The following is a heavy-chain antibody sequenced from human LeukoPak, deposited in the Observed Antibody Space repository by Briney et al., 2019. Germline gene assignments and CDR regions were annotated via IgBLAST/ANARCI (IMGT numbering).Heavy chain of an antibody. CDR2: IRYDGSHK. CDR1: GFTFSSYG. V-gene: IGHV3-30*02. J-gene: IGHJ4*02. CDR3: ARDYYYENHFDY. Sequence: GGSLRLSCAASGFTFSSYGMHWVRQAPGKGLEWVAFIRYDGSHKYYADSVKGRFTISRDNSKNSLYLQMNSLRAEDTAVYYCARDYYYENHFDYWGQGTLVTVSS. D-gene: IGHD3-22*01.